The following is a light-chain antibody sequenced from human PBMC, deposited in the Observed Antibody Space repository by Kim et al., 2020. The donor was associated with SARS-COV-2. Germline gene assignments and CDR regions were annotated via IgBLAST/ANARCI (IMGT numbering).Light chain of an antibody. J-gene: IGLJ2*01. Sequence: LSCTVTNNAISTYNYASWYQHHPGKAPHLWIYDVTSRPSGISTRFSGSKSGNTASLTISGLQAEDEADYYCSSYTSNSALVVFGGGTQLTVL. CDR3: SSYTSNSALVV. CDR1: NNAISTYNY. CDR2: DVT. V-gene: IGLV2-14*03.